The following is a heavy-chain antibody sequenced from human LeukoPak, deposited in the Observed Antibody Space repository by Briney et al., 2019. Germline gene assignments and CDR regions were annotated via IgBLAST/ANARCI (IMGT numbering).Heavy chain of an antibody. Sequence: GRSLRLSCTASGFTFGDYAMSWIRQAPGKGLEWISFIKSKTYGGTTEYAASVKGRFTISRDDSKSIAYLQMNSLKTEDTAVYYCTREDSGLFDYWGQGTLVSVSS. V-gene: IGHV3-49*03. CDR3: TREDSGLFDY. CDR2: IKSKTYGGTT. D-gene: IGHD5-12*01. J-gene: IGHJ4*02. CDR1: GFTFGDYA.